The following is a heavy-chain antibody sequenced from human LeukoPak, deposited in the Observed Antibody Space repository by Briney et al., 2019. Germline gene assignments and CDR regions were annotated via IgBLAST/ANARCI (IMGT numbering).Heavy chain of an antibody. CDR2: ISSSSSYI. Sequence: GGSLRLSCAASGFTFSSYSMNWVRQAPGKGLEWVSSISSSSSYIYYADSVKGRFTISRDNAKNSLYLQMNSLRAEDTAVYYCAREVVRGDSRIDYWGQGTLVTVSS. D-gene: IGHD3-10*01. CDR1: GFTFSSYS. J-gene: IGHJ4*02. V-gene: IGHV3-21*01. CDR3: AREVVRGDSRIDY.